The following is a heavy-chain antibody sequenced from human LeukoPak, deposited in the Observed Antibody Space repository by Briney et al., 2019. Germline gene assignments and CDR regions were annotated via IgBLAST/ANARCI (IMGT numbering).Heavy chain of an antibody. CDR1: GGSISSYY. CDR2: IHYSGST. J-gene: IGHJ6*03. CDR3: ARVEEGYGSGRRENYYYYYMDV. D-gene: IGHD3-10*01. Sequence: PWETLSLTCTVSGGSISSYYWSWIRQPPGKGLEWIGYIHYSGSTNYNPSLKSRVTISVDTSKNQFSLKLTSVTAADTAVYYCARVEEGYGSGRRENYYYYYMDVWGKGTTVTISS. V-gene: IGHV4-59*01.